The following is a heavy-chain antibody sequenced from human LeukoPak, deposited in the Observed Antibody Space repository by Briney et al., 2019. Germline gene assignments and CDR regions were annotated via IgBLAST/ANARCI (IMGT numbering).Heavy chain of an antibody. CDR2: IKQDGSEK. J-gene: IGHJ4*02. Sequence: GGSLRLSCAASGFTFSSYWMSWVRQAPGKGLEWVANIKQDGSEKYYVDSVKGRVIISRDNAKNSLYLQMNSLRVEDTAVYYCARDRGSNYPDYWGQGNLVTVSS. V-gene: IGHV3-7*01. CDR3: ARDRGSNYPDY. CDR1: GFTFSSYW. D-gene: IGHD3-16*01.